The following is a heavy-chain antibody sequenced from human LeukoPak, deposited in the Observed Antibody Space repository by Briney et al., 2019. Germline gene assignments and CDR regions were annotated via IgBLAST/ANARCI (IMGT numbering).Heavy chain of an antibody. Sequence: GGSLRLSCAASGFTFSSYWMSWVRQAPGKGLEWVANIKQDGSEKYYVDSVKGRFTISRDNAKNSLYLQTNSLRAEDTAVYYCARGVRHCSSTSCYCVPNYWGQGTLVTVSS. CDR1: GFTFSSYW. V-gene: IGHV3-7*01. J-gene: IGHJ4*02. CDR2: IKQDGSEK. CDR3: ARGVRHCSSTSCYCVPNY. D-gene: IGHD2-2*01.